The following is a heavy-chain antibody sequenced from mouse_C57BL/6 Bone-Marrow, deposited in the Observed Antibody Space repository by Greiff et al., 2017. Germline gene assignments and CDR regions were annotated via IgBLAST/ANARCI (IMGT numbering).Heavy chain of an antibody. D-gene: IGHD2-10*01. Sequence: VQLQQSGPVLVKPGASVKMSCKASGYTFTDYYMNWVKQSHGKSLEWIGVINPYNGGTSYNQKFKGKATLTVDKSSSTAYMELSSLTSEDSAVYYCARGDLLRFAYWGQGTLVTVSA. V-gene: IGHV1-19*01. CDR3: ARGDLLRFAY. CDR2: INPYNGGT. J-gene: IGHJ3*01. CDR1: GYTFTDYY.